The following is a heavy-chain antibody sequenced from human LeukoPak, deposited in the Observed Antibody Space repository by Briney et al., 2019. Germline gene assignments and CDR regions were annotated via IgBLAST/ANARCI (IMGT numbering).Heavy chain of an antibody. CDR2: MNPNSGNT. D-gene: IGHD3-22*01. CDR3: ARSADYDSSGTIDDY. Sequence: ASVKVSCKASGYTFTSYDINWVRQATGQGLEWMGWMNPNSGNTGYAQKFQGRVTMTRDTSTSTVYMELSSLRSEDTAVYYCARSADYDSSGTIDDYWGQGTLVTVSS. J-gene: IGHJ4*02. V-gene: IGHV1-8*02. CDR1: GYTFTSYD.